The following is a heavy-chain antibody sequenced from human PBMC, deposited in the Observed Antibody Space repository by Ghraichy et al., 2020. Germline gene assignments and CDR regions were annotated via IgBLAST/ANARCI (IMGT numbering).Heavy chain of an antibody. V-gene: IGHV4-31*03. D-gene: IGHD2-15*01. J-gene: IGHJ6*02. CDR2: IYYSGST. CDR1: GGSISSGGYY. Sequence: SETLSLTCTVSGGSISSGGYYWSWIRQHPGKGLEWIGYIYYSGSTYYNPSLKSRVTISVDTSKNQFSLKLSSVTAADTAVYYCARDCSGGSCVEGWRYGMDVWGQGTTVTVSS. CDR3: ARDCSGGSCVEGWRYGMDV.